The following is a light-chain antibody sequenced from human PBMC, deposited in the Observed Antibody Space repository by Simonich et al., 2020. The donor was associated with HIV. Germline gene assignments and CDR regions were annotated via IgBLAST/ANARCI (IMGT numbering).Light chain of an antibody. CDR2: WAS. CDR1: QTVLSSSNNKFY. CDR3: QQYYSTPPT. J-gene: IGKJ1*01. V-gene: IGKV4-1*01. Sequence: DIVMTQSPDSLAVSLGERATINSKSSQTVLSSSNNKFYLAWYQQKPGQPPKLLIYWASPRESGVPDRFSGSGSGTDFTLTISSLQAEDVAVYYCQQYYSTPPTFGQGTKVEIK.